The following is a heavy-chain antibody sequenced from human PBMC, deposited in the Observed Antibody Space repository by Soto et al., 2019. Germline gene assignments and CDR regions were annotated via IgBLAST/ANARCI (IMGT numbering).Heavy chain of an antibody. V-gene: IGHV4-31*03. CDR2: IYYSGST. D-gene: IGHD3-3*01. CDR3: ARGQRIYDFWSGYLC. J-gene: IGHJ4*02. CDR1: GGSFSSGGYC. Sequence: QVQLQESGPGLVKPSQTLSLTCTVSGGSFSSGGYCWGWIRQHPGKGRVGIGCIYYSGSTYYNPPRKSRVTISVATSKNQFSLKLSSVTAADTAVYYCARGQRIYDFWSGYLCWGQGTLVTVSS.